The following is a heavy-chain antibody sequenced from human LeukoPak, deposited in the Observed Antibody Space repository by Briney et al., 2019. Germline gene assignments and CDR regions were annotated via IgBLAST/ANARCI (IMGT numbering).Heavy chain of an antibody. V-gene: IGHV1-8*01. J-gene: IGHJ1*01. D-gene: IGHD1-26*01. CDR3: ARGPGGAGTTNPMDY. CDR2: MNPYNSDT. CDR1: GYTFTSYD. Sequence: ASVKVSCKASGYTFTSYDINWVRQAPGQGLEWMGWMNPYNSDTGYAQKFQGRVTMTRNTSISTAYMELSSLRSEDTAVYFCARGPGGAGTTNPMDYWGRGTLVTVSS.